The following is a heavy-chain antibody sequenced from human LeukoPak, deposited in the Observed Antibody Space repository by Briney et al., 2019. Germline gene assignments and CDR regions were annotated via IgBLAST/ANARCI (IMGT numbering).Heavy chain of an antibody. J-gene: IGHJ4*02. CDR3: ARGPVVRGVIITHFDY. CDR1: GGTFSSYA. V-gene: IGHV1-69*04. CDR2: IIPILGIA. D-gene: IGHD3-10*01. Sequence: SVKVSCKASGGTFSSYAISWVRQAPGQGLEWMGRIIPILGIANYAQKFQGRVTITADKSTSTAYMELSSLRSEDTAVYYCARGPVVRGVIITHFDYWGQGTLVTVSS.